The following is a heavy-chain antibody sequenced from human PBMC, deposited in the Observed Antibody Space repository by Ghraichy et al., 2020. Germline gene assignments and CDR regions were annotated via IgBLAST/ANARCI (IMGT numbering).Heavy chain of an antibody. Sequence: SETLSLTCTVSGGSISSSSYYWGWIRQPPGKGLEWIGSIYYSGSTYYNPSLKSRVTISVDTSKNQFSLKLSSVTAADTAVYNCARLYFPQGSKLAYNNWFDPWGQGTLVTVSS. D-gene: IGHD3-10*01. CDR3: ARLYFPQGSKLAYNNWFDP. CDR2: IYYSGST. V-gene: IGHV4-39*01. CDR1: GGSISSSSYY. J-gene: IGHJ5*02.